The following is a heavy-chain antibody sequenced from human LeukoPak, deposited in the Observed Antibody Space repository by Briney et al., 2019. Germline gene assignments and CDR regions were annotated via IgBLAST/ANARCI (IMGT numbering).Heavy chain of an antibody. Sequence: PSETLSLTCTVSGGSISSYYWSWIRQPPGKGLEWIGYIYYSGNTNYNPSLKSRVTISVDTSKNQFSLKLSSVTAADTAVYYCARDKNGYYYDSSGYYVFDYWGQGTLVTVSS. CDR3: ARDKNGYYYDSSGYYVFDY. CDR1: GGSISSYY. V-gene: IGHV4-59*12. J-gene: IGHJ4*02. D-gene: IGHD3-22*01. CDR2: IYYSGNT.